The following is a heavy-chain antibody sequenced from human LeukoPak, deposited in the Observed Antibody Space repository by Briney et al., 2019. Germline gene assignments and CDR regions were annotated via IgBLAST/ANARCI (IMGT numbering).Heavy chain of an antibody. J-gene: IGHJ4*02. Sequence: GGSLRLSCAASGFTFSSYWMSWVRQAPGKGLEWVAVISYDGSNKYYADSVKGRFTISRDNSKNTLYLQMNSLRAEDTAVYYCARDRYPIAVAGLFDYWGQGTLVTVSS. V-gene: IGHV3-30*03. D-gene: IGHD6-19*01. CDR2: ISYDGSNK. CDR3: ARDRYPIAVAGLFDY. CDR1: GFTFSSYW.